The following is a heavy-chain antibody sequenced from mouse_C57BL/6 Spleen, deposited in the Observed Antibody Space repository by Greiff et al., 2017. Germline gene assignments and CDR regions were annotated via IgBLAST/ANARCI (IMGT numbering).Heavy chain of an antibody. Sequence: VQLQQSGPELVKPGASVKISCKASGYSFTDYNMNWVKQSNGKSLEWIGVINPNSGTTSYNQKVKVKATLTVDQTSSTAYMQLNSLTSEDSSVYDCYGNYGGAYAMDYWGQGTSVTVSS. V-gene: IGHV1-39*01. D-gene: IGHD2-1*01. J-gene: IGHJ4*01. CDR2: INPNSGTT. CDR3: YGNYGGAYAMDY. CDR1: GYSFTDYN.